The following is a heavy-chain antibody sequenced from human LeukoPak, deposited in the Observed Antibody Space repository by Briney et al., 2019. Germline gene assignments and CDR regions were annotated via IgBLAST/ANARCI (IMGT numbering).Heavy chain of an antibody. J-gene: IGHJ4*02. Sequence: GGSLRLSCAASGFTFSSYAMSWVRQAPGKGLEWVSAISGSAGSTYYANSVKGRFTISRDNSENTLHLQMNSLRAEDTAVYYCAKLGYSYAPDYWGQGTLVTVSS. CDR3: AKLGYSYAPDY. CDR1: GFTFSSYA. D-gene: IGHD5-18*01. V-gene: IGHV3-23*01. CDR2: ISGSAGST.